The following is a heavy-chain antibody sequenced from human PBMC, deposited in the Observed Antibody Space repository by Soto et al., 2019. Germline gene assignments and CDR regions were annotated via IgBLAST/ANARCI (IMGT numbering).Heavy chain of an antibody. CDR2: ISGSGGST. CDR3: AKGGRYFDWLLIPAPLDI. Sequence: GGSLRLSCAASGFTFSSYAMSWVRQAPGKGLEWVSAISGSGGSTYYADSVKGRFTISRDNSKNTLYLQMNSLRAEDTAVYYCAKGGRYFDWLLIPAPLDIWGQGTMVTVSS. V-gene: IGHV3-23*01. CDR1: GFTFSSYA. D-gene: IGHD3-9*01. J-gene: IGHJ3*02.